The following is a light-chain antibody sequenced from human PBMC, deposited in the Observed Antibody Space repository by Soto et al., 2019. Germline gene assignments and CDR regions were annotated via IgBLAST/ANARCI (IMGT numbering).Light chain of an antibody. V-gene: IGLV6-57*04. CDR3: QSYDTNTVV. Sequence: NFMLTQPHSVSESPGKTVTISCTRSSGSIGSNSVQWYRQRPSSAPTIVIYEDDQRPSGVPNRFAGSIDRSSNSASLTISGLQTEDEADYYCQSYDTNTVVFGGGTKVTVL. J-gene: IGLJ2*01. CDR2: EDD. CDR1: SGSIGSNS.